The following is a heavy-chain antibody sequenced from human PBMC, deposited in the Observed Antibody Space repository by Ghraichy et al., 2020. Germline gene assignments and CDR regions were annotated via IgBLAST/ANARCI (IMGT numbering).Heavy chain of an antibody. CDR3: ARGRSSSNCYTSIDY. J-gene: IGHJ4*02. CDR2: VFHSGST. D-gene: IGHD2-2*02. CDR1: NYSISSGYY. Sequence: SETLSLTCAVSNYSISSGYYWGWIRQPPGKGLEWIGSVFHSGSTCYNPSLKSRVTISLDTSKNQFSLKLNSVTAADTAVYYCARGRSSSNCYTSIDYWGQGTLVTVSS. V-gene: IGHV4-38-2*01.